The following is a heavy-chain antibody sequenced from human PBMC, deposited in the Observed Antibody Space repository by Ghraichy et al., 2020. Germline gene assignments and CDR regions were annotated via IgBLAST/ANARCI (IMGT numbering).Heavy chain of an antibody. CDR3: TRDAYCGGDCYFHWYFDL. J-gene: IGHJ2*01. Sequence: GGSLRLSCAASGFTFSSYAMHWVRQAPGKGLEWVAVISYDGIYTYFADSVKGRFTISRDNSKNTLYLQMNSLRPDDTAVYYCTRDAYCGGDCYFHWYFDLWGHGTLVTVSS. CDR2: ISYDGIYT. V-gene: IGHV3-30*04. D-gene: IGHD2-21*02. CDR1: GFTFSSYA.